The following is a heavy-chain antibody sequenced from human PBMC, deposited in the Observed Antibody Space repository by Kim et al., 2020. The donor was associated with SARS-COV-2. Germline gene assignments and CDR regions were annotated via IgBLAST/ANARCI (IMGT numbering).Heavy chain of an antibody. V-gene: IGHV1-18*01. CDR1: GYTFTSYG. CDR3: ARGENVIMITSLAGMDV. CDR2: ISAYNGNT. J-gene: IGHJ6*02. Sequence: ASVKVSCKASGYTFTSYGISWVRQAPGQGLEWMGWISAYNGNTNYAQKLQGRVTMTTDTSTSTAYMELRSLRSDDTAVYYCARGENVIMITSLAGMDVWGQGTTVTVSS. D-gene: IGHD3-16*01.